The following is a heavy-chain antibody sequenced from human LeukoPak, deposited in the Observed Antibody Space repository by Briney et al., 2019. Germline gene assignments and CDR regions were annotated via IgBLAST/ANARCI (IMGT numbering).Heavy chain of an antibody. CDR1: GFTFSSYG. V-gene: IGHV3-9*03. Sequence: QPGGSLRLSCAASGFTFSSYGMHWVRQAPGKGLEWVSGISWNSGSIGYADSVKGRFTISRDNAKNSLYLQMNSLRAEDMALYYCAKDRREGAIGFDAFDIWGQGTMVTVSS. J-gene: IGHJ3*02. CDR3: AKDRREGAIGFDAFDI. D-gene: IGHD1-26*01. CDR2: ISWNSGSI.